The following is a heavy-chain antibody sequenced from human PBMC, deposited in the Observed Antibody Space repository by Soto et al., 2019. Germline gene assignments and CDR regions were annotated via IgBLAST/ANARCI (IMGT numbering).Heavy chain of an antibody. CDR3: ARDYDSGMDV. CDR2: IYYSGSA. J-gene: IGHJ6*02. V-gene: IGHV4-30-4*01. Sequence: SETLSLTCTVSGGPITTDNYYWTGIPQPTGKGWVWVGYIYYSGSAYYNPSLKRRVTISVGTSKDQFSLNVRSVTAADTAVYSCARDYDSGMDVWGQGTTVTVSS. CDR1: GGPITTDNYY. D-gene: IGHD3-22*01.